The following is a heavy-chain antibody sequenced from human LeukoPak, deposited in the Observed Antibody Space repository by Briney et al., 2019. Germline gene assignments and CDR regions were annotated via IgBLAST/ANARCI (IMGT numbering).Heavy chain of an antibody. CDR1: GFTFSSYG. V-gene: IGHV3-72*01. CDR2: IRNKANSYTT. J-gene: IGHJ4*02. D-gene: IGHD2-15*01. CDR3: AKAHPRSRFDS. Sequence: GGSLRLSCAASGFTFSSYGVHWVRQAPGKGLDWVGRIRNKANSYTTEYAASVKGRFTISRDDSKNSLYLQMNSLKIEDTAVYYCAKAHPRSRFDSWGQGTLVTVSS.